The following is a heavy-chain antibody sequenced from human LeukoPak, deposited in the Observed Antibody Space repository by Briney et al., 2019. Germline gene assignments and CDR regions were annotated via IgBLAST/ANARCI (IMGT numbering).Heavy chain of an antibody. D-gene: IGHD6-19*01. J-gene: IGHJ4*02. CDR1: GGSVSSGSYY. Sequence: SETLSLTCTVSGGSVSSGSYYWSWIRQPPGKGLEWIGYIYYSGSTNYNPSLKSRVTISVDTSKNQFSLKLSSVTAADTAVYYCARGSAVAGDDYWGQGTLVTVSS. CDR3: ARGSAVAGDDY. CDR2: IYYSGST. V-gene: IGHV4-61*01.